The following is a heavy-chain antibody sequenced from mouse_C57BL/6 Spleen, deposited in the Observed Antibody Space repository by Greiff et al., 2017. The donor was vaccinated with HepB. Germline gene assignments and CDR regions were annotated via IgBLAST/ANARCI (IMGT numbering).Heavy chain of an antibody. Sequence: QVQLQQSGAELVKPGASVKMSCKASGYTFTSYWITWVKQRPGQGLEWIGDIYPGSGSTNYNEKFKSKATLTVDTSSSTAYMQLSSLTSEDSAVYYCARIDSNYGMDYWGQGTSVTVSS. CDR3: ARIDSNYGMDY. CDR1: GYTFTSYW. J-gene: IGHJ4*01. V-gene: IGHV1-55*01. D-gene: IGHD2-5*01. CDR2: IYPGSGST.